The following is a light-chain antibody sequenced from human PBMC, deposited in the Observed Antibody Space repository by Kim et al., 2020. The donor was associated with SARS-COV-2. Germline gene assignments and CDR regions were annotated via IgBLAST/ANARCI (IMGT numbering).Light chain of an antibody. J-gene: IGLJ2*01. CDR3: SSYTSGSPLRV. CDR2: DAN. CDR1: NRDVSGYKY. Sequence: IAIACTGTNRDVSGYKYLSWHKLLTGKDPKLRIYDANNRPSGVSKRFSGSRAGNTVSLIFSGIQDEDEADYYCSSYTSGSPLRVFGGGTKLTVL. V-gene: IGLV2-14*03.